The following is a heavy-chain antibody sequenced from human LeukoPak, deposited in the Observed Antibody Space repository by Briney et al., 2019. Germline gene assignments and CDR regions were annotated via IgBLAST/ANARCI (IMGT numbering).Heavy chain of an antibody. Sequence: SETLSLTCTVSGGSITRFYWSWIRQPPGKGLEWIGYIYDIGTTNYNPSLRTRVTMSVDTSNNQFSLKLSSVTAADTAVYYCATGVHGITAAGDYYFDYWGQGTLVTVSS. V-gene: IGHV4-59*03. D-gene: IGHD6-13*01. CDR2: IYDIGTT. J-gene: IGHJ4*02. CDR3: ATGVHGITAAGDYYFDY. CDR1: GGSITRFY.